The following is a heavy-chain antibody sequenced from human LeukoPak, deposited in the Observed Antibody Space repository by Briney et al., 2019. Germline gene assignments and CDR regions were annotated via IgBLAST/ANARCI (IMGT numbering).Heavy chain of an antibody. Sequence: SETLSLTCTVSGGSISSGGYYWSWIRQHPGKGLEWIGYIYYSGSTYYNPSLKSRVTISVGTSKNQFSLKLSSVTAADTAVYYCARDFRRGWSDPWGQGTLVTVSS. CDR2: IYYSGST. CDR3: ARDFRRGWSDP. J-gene: IGHJ5*02. D-gene: IGHD3-10*01. CDR1: GGSISSGGYY. V-gene: IGHV4-31*03.